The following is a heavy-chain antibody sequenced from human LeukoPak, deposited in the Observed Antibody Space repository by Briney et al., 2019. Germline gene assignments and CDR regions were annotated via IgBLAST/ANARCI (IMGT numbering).Heavy chain of an antibody. CDR1: GGTFNNSA. CDR3: ARAVTIFGVVYSFDY. J-gene: IGHJ4*02. D-gene: IGHD3-3*01. CDR2: IIPMFGTA. V-gene: IGHV1-69*06. Sequence: VASVKVSCKASGGTFNNSAITWVRQAPGQGLEWMGGIIPMFGTANYAQKFQGRVTITADKSTNTAYMELSSLRSEDTAMYYCARAVTIFGVVYSFDYWGQGTLVTVSS.